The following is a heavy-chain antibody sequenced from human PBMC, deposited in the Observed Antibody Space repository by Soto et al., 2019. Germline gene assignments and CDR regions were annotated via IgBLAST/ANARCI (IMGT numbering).Heavy chain of an antibody. Sequence: GGSLRLSCAASGFTFSDYSINWVRQAPGKGLEWVSSISSDSTFIYYADSVKGRFTISRDSAKKSLYLQMNSLRAEDTAVYYCARSPWRPPLVATNVRYFDFWGQGTLVTVSS. V-gene: IGHV3-48*01. J-gene: IGHJ4*02. CDR3: ARSPWRPPLVATNVRYFDF. D-gene: IGHD5-12*01. CDR1: GFTFSDYS. CDR2: ISSDSTFI.